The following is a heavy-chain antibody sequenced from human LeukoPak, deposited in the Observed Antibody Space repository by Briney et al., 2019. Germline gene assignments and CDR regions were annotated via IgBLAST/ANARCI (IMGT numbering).Heavy chain of an antibody. CDR2: IYHSGST. V-gene: IGHV4-30-2*01. D-gene: IGHD3-22*01. CDR3: ARAPTSGYPYYYYGMDV. Sequence: SQTLSLTCAVSGGSISSGGYSWSWLRQPPGTGLEWLGYIYHSGSTYYNPSLKSRVTISVDRSKNQFSLKLSSVTAADTAVYYCARAPTSGYPYYYYGMDVWGQGTTVTVSS. CDR1: GGSISSGGYS. J-gene: IGHJ6*02.